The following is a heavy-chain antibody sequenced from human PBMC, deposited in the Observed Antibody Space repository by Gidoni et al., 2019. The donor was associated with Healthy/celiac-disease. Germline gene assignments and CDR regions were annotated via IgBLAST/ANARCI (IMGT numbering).Heavy chain of an antibody. J-gene: IGHJ5*02. V-gene: IGHV4-39*01. CDR1: GGSISSSSYY. D-gene: IGHD3-10*01. CDR3: ARHFPNYSGAFDP. CDR2: IYYSGST. Sequence: QLQLQESGQGLVKPSETLSLTCTVSGGSISSSSYYWGWIRQPPGKGLEWIGRIYYSGSTYYNPSLKSRVTISVDTSKTQFSLKLSSVTAADTAVYYCARHFPNYSGAFDPWGQGTLVTVSS.